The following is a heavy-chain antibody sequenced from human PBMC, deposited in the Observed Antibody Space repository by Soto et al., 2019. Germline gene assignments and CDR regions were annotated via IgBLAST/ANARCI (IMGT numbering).Heavy chain of an antibody. CDR3: ARECAVGGAYFAY. D-gene: IGHD1-26*01. CDR2: IIPIFGTA. J-gene: IGHJ4*02. Sequence: SVKVSCKASAGTFSSYTVSWVRQAPGQGLEWMGGIIPIFGTANYAQKFQGRVTITADESTSTAYMELSSLRSEDTAVYYCARECAVGGAYFAYWGQGTLVTVSA. CDR1: AGTFSSYT. V-gene: IGHV1-69*13.